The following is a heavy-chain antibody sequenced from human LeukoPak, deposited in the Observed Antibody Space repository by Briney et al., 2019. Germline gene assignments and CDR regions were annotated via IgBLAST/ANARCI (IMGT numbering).Heavy chain of an antibody. CDR2: ISSSSSTI. CDR3: ARDRIPIAAAGTNWFDP. CDR1: RFTFSSYS. D-gene: IGHD6-13*01. J-gene: IGHJ5*02. Sequence: PGGSLRLSCAASRFTFSSYSMNWVRQAPGKGLEWVSYISSSSSTIYYADSVKGRFTISRDNAKNSLYLQMNSLRAEDTAVYYCARDRIPIAAAGTNWFDPWGQGTLVTVSS. V-gene: IGHV3-48*01.